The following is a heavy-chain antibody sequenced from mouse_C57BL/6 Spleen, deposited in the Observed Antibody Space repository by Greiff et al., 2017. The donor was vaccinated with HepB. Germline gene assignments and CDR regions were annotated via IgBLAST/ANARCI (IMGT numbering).Heavy chain of an antibody. J-gene: IGHJ4*01. CDR2: ISGGGGNT. D-gene: IGHD2-10*02. CDR1: GFTFSSYT. CDR3: ARHPIWYGNACYAMDD. V-gene: IGHV5-9*01. Sequence: EVMLVESGGGLVKPGGSLKLSCAASGFTFSSYTMSWVRQTPEKRLEWVATISGGGGNTYYPDSVKGRFTIARDNAKHTLYLQRCRLRSEDTALYYCARHPIWYGNACYAMDDWGQGTAVTVSS.